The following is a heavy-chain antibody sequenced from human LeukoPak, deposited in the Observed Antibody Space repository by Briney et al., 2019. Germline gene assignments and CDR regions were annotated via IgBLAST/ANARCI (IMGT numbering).Heavy chain of an antibody. V-gene: IGHV4-34*01. CDR3: ARRGYYDSSGYYPYFDY. J-gene: IGHJ4*02. D-gene: IGHD3-22*01. Sequence: SETLSLTCAVYGGSFSGYYWSWIRQPPGKGLEWIGEINHSGSTNYNPSLKSRVTISVDTSKNQFSLKLSSVIAADTAVYYCARRGYYDSSGYYPYFDYWGQGTLVTVSS. CDR1: GGSFSGYY. CDR2: INHSGST.